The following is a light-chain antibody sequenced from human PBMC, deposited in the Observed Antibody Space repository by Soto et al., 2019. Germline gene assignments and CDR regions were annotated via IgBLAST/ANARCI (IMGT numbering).Light chain of an antibody. CDR1: RKAVGGYNY. Sequence: QAVLTQPAPLSGSPGQAITLSLPGTRKAVGGYNYVSWYQQHPGKAPKLVIYDVSNRPSGVSNRFSGSKSGNTASLTISGLQAEDEADYYCNSYTSSSTYVFGTGTKVTVL. J-gene: IGLJ1*01. CDR3: NSYTSSSTYV. V-gene: IGLV2-14*01. CDR2: DVS.